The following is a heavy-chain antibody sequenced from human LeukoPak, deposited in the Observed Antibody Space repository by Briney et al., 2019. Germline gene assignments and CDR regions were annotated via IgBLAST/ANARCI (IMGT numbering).Heavy chain of an antibody. CDR1: GYTFTGYY. J-gene: IGHJ6*03. Sequence: AASVKVSCKAFGYTFTGYYMHWVRQAPGQGLEWMGWINPNRGGTNYAQKFQGRVTMTRDTSISTAYMELSRLRSDDAAVYYCARWGRSITMVRGVIRDDYYYYYYMDVWGKGTTVTVSS. CDR2: INPNRGGT. CDR3: ARWGRSITMVRGVIRDDYYYYYYMDV. D-gene: IGHD3-10*01. V-gene: IGHV1-2*02.